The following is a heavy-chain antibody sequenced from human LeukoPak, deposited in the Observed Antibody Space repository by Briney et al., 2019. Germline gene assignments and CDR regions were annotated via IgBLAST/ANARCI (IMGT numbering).Heavy chain of an antibody. Sequence: PGGSLRLSCTVSGFTFGDHAMSWFRQAPGKGLEWVGFIRGKAYGGTAEYAASVKGRFTISRDDSKSIAYLQMNSLKTEDTAVYYCTRDVAASRGLILAFDIWGQGTMVTVSS. V-gene: IGHV3-49*03. CDR2: IRGKAYGGTA. CDR1: GFTFGDHA. CDR3: TRDVAASRGLILAFDI. D-gene: IGHD3-10*01. J-gene: IGHJ3*02.